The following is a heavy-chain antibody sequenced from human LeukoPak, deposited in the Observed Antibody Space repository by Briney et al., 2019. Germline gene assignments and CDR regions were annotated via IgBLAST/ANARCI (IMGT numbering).Heavy chain of an antibody. Sequence: SGGSLRLSCAASGFTFSSYSMNWVRQAPGKGLEWVSSISSSSSYIYYADSVKGRFTISRDNAKNSLYLQMNSLRAEDTAVYYCARITRLLYGGNSVYHYYYMDVWGKGTTVTVSS. CDR3: ARITRLLYGGNSVYHYYYMDV. J-gene: IGHJ6*03. V-gene: IGHV3-21*01. CDR1: GFTFSSYS. D-gene: IGHD4-23*01. CDR2: ISSSSSYI.